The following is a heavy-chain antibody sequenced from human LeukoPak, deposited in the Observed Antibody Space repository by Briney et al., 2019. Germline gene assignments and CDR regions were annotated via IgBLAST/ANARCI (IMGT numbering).Heavy chain of an antibody. Sequence: GGSLRLSCAASGFTFSTYGMHWVRQAPGKGLEWVTVIWHDGSHKDYADSVKGRFTISRDNSKNTLYLQMNDLRAEDTAVYFCVRGWGSNVYASAFDVWGQGTMVTVST. J-gene: IGHJ3*01. D-gene: IGHD3-16*01. CDR2: IWHDGSHK. CDR3: VRGWGSNVYASAFDV. V-gene: IGHV3-33*01. CDR1: GFTFSTYG.